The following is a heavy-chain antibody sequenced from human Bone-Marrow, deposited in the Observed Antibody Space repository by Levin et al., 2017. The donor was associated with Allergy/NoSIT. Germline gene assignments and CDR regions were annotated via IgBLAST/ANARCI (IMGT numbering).Heavy chain of an antibody. D-gene: IGHD6-6*01. CDR1: GFTVSSNY. J-gene: IGHJ6*02. CDR3: ARVRIRGIAARPYYGMDV. Sequence: LSLTCAASGFTVSSNYMSWVRQAPGKGLEWVSVIYSGGSTYYADSVKGRFTISRDNSKNTLYLQMNSLRAEDTAVYYCARVRIRGIAARPYYGMDVWGQGTTVTVSS. V-gene: IGHV3-53*01. CDR2: IYSGGST.